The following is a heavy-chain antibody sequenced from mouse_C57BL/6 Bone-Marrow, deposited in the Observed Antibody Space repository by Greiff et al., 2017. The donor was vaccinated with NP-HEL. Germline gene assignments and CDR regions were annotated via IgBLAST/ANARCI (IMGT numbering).Heavy chain of an antibody. Sequence: QVQLKQSGTELVKPGASVKLSCKASGYTFTSYWMHWVKQRPGQGLEWIGNINPSNGGTNYNEKFKRKATLTVDKSSSTAYMQLSSLTSEYSAVYYCARYYGSSSYWYFDVWGTGTTVTVSS. D-gene: IGHD1-1*01. CDR3: ARYYGSSSYWYFDV. V-gene: IGHV1-53*01. CDR2: INPSNGGT. J-gene: IGHJ1*03. CDR1: GYTFTSYW.